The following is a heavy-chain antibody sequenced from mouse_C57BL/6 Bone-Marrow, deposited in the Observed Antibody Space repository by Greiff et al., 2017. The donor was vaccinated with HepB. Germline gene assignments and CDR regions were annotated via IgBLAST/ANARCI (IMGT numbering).Heavy chain of an antibody. V-gene: IGHV1-81*01. CDR2: IYPRSGNT. D-gene: IGHD1-1*01. CDR1: GYTFTSYG. CDR3: ARTTTVVATLDWYFDV. Sequence: VQLQQSGAELARPGASVKLSCKASGYTFTSYGISWVKQRTGQGLEWIGEIYPRSGNTYYNEKFKGKATLTADKSSSTAYMELRSLTSEDSAVYFCARTTTVVATLDWYFDVWGTVTTVTVSS. J-gene: IGHJ1*03.